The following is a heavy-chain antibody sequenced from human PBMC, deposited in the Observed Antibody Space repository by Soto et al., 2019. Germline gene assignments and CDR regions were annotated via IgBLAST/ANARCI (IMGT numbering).Heavy chain of an antibody. Sequence: QVQLVQSGAEVKKPGSSVKVSCKASGGTFSNYAISWVRQAPGQGLEWMGGIIPIFGTANYAQKFQGRVTITADESTSTAYMELSSLRSEDTAVYYCAIATEGYFDSLYGMDVWGQGTTVTVSS. J-gene: IGHJ6*02. CDR3: AIATEGYFDSLYGMDV. V-gene: IGHV1-69*01. D-gene: IGHD3-9*01. CDR2: IIPIFGTA. CDR1: GGTFSNYA.